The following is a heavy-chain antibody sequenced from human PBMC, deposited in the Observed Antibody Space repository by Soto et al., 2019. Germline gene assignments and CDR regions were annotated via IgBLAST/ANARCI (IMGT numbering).Heavy chain of an antibody. D-gene: IGHD1-26*01. J-gene: IGHJ3*02. Sequence: QVQLVESGGGVVQPGRSLRLSCAASGFTFSSYGMHWVRQAPGKGLEWVAVIWYDGSNKYYADSVKGRFTISRDNSKNTLYLQINSMRAEDMAVYYCARDILSRIVGATPAAFDIWGQGTMVTVSS. CDR2: IWYDGSNK. V-gene: IGHV3-33*01. CDR1: GFTFSSYG. CDR3: ARDILSRIVGATPAAFDI.